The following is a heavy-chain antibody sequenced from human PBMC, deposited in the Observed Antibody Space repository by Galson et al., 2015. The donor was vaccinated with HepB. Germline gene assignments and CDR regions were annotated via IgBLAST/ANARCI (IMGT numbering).Heavy chain of an antibody. Sequence: SVKVSCKASGGTFSSYAISWVRQAPGQGLEWMGGIIPIFGTANYAQKFQGRVTITADESTSTAYMELSSLRSEDTAVYYCARRGGLSSSHSWSPFDYWGQGTLVTVSS. CDR1: GGTFSSYA. V-gene: IGHV1-69*13. D-gene: IGHD6-6*01. CDR2: IIPIFGTA. CDR3: ARRGGLSSSHSWSPFDY. J-gene: IGHJ4*02.